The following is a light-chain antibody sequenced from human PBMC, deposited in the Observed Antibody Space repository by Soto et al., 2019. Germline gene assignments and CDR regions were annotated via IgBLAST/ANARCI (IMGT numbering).Light chain of an antibody. CDR3: QRYNSWPLT. Sequence: EIVMTQSPATLSLSPGERATLSCRASQGIGNNLAWYQQKPGQPPKLLIYGASTRATGVPARFSGGGSGTEFTLTINSLQSEDFAVYYCQRYNSWPLTFGGGTKVEIK. CDR2: GAS. CDR1: QGIGNN. J-gene: IGKJ4*01. V-gene: IGKV3-15*01.